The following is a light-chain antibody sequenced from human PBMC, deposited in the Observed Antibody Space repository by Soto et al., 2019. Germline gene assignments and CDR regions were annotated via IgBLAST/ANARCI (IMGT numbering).Light chain of an antibody. CDR3: QQYGDSPAT. CDR1: QSVTSDS. Sequence: EIVLTQSPGTLSLSPGERATLSCRVSQSVTSDSLAWYQQRPGQAPRLLIYGGNRRVTGIPDRFSGSGSWTDFTLTFSRLEPEDFAVYYCQQYGDSPATFGPGTKVDIK. V-gene: IGKV3-20*01. J-gene: IGKJ3*01. CDR2: GGN.